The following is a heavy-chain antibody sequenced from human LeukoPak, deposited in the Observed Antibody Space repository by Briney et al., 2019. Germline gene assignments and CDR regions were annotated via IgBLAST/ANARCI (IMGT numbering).Heavy chain of an antibody. V-gene: IGHV1-69*05. CDR1: GYTFTSYG. CDR2: IIPIFGTA. Sequence: ASVKVSCKASGYTFTSYGISWVRQAPGQGLEWMGGIIPIFGTANYAQKFQGRVTITTDESTSTAYMELSSLRSEDTAVYYCASPRWLQFDAFDIWGQGTMVTVSS. J-gene: IGHJ3*02. D-gene: IGHD5-24*01. CDR3: ASPRWLQFDAFDI.